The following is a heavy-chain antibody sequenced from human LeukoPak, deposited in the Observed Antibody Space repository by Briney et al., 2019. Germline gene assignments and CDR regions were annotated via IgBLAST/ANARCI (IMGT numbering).Heavy chain of an antibody. CDR1: GFTFSSYW. Sequence: PGGSLRLSCAASGFTFSSYWMHWVRQAPGKGLVWVSSISARGDNTFYADSVRGRFTVSRGNSKNTLSLQLNSLRAEDTAIYYCAKGGSVGTTTYFDYWGQGTLVTVSS. CDR3: AKGGSVGTTTYFDY. V-gene: IGHV3-23*01. J-gene: IGHJ4*02. CDR2: ISARGDNT. D-gene: IGHD1/OR15-1a*01.